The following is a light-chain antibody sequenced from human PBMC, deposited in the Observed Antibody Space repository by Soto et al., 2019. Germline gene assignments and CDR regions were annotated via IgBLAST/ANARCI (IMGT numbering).Light chain of an antibody. CDR2: GAS. J-gene: IGKJ1*01. CDR1: QSVSSSY. CDR3: QQYGSSSWT. Sequence: EIVLTQSPGTLSLSPGERATISCRAIQSVSSSYFAWYQQRFGQAPRLLIYGASSRATGIPDRFSGSGSGTDFTLTISRLEPEDFAVYYCQQYGSSSWTFGQGTKV. V-gene: IGKV3-20*01.